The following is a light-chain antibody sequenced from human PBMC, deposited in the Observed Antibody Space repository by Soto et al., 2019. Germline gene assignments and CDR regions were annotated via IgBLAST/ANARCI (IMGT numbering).Light chain of an antibody. V-gene: IGLV7-43*01. J-gene: IGLJ3*02. Sequence: QTVVTQEPSLTVSPGGTVTLTCASSTGAVTSGYYPNWFQQKPGQAPRSLIYSTSKKHSWTPARFSGSLLGGKAALTLSGVRPEDEAEYFCLIYYGTVHFWVFGGGTKLTVL. CDR3: LIYYGTVHFWV. CDR2: STS. CDR1: TGAVTSGYY.